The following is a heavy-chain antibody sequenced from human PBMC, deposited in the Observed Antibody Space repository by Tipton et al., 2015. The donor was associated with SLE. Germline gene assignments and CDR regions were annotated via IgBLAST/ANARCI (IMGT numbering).Heavy chain of an antibody. CDR1: RVPISTSDYS. D-gene: IGHD3-10*01. CDR3: ARHTRGDIYYYYYMDV. Sequence: TLSLTCTVSRVPISTSDYSWGWIRQPPGKGLEWIGTMSYSGRTYYNPSLKSRVTISVDTSKNQFSLKLSSVTAADTAVYYCARHTRGDIYYYYYMDVWGKGTTVTVSS. J-gene: IGHJ6*03. V-gene: IGHV4-39*01. CDR2: MSYSGRT.